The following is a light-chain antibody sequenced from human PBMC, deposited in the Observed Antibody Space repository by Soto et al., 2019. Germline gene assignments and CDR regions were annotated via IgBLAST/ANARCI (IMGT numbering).Light chain of an antibody. CDR1: QSISIS. Sequence: DVQMTQSPSSLSASVGDRVTITCRASQSISISLNWYQQNPGKAPNLLIYAASSLQSGVPSRFSGSGSGTDFTLTISSLQPEDFATYYCPQGYSIPGAFGGGTKVEIK. CDR3: PQGYSIPGA. CDR2: AAS. V-gene: IGKV1-39*01. J-gene: IGKJ4*01.